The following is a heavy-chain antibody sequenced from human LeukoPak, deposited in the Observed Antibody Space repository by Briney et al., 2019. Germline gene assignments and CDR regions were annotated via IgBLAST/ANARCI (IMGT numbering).Heavy chain of an antibody. CDR1: GYILTDYY. V-gene: IGHV1-2*02. J-gene: IGHJ1*01. D-gene: IGHD3-22*01. CDR2: INPNSGGT. Sequence: ASVKVSCKASGYILTDYYMHWVRQAPGQGLEWTGWINPNSGGTNYAQMFQGRLTMTRDMSTSTVYMELSSLRSEDTAVYYCARVGPSNYYDSSEYFQHWGQGTLVTVSS. CDR3: ARVGPSNYYDSSEYFQH.